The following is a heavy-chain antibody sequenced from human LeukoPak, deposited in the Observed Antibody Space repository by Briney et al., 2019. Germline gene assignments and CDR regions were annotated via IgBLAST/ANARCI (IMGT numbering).Heavy chain of an antibody. CDR3: AREGSIAVAGIFDY. Sequence: SETLSLTCAVSGGSISSSNWWSWVRQPPGKGLEWIGEIYHSGSTNYNPSLKSRVTISVDKSKNQLSLKLSSVTAADTAVYYCAREGSIAVAGIFDYWGQGTLVTVSS. J-gene: IGHJ4*02. CDR2: IYHSGST. V-gene: IGHV4-4*02. D-gene: IGHD6-19*01. CDR1: GGSISSSNW.